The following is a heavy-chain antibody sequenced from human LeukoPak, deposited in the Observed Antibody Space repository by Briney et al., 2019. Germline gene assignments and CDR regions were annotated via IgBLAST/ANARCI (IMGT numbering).Heavy chain of an antibody. D-gene: IGHD6-13*01. CDR1: GGSISSSSYY. V-gene: IGHV4-39*01. Sequence: SETLSLTCTVSGGSISSSSYYWGWIRQPPGKGLEWIGSIYYSGSTYYNPSLKSRVTISVDTSKNQFSLKLSSVTAADTAVYCCARLRGAAHFDYWGQGTLVTVSS. J-gene: IGHJ4*02. CDR2: IYYSGST. CDR3: ARLRGAAHFDY.